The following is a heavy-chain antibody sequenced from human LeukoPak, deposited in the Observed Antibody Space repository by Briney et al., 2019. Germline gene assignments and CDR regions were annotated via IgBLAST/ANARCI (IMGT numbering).Heavy chain of an antibody. D-gene: IGHD4-23*01. J-gene: IGHJ4*02. CDR1: GFTSRSYW. CDR3: VRDNRWASDY. Sequence: GGSLTLSCAASGFTSRSYWMNWVRQPPGKGLEWVANIKGDGGEKYADSVEGRFTISRDNAKNSVYLQMNSLRAEDTAVYYCVRDNRWASDYWGQGTLVTVSS. V-gene: IGHV3-7*01. CDR2: IKGDGGEK.